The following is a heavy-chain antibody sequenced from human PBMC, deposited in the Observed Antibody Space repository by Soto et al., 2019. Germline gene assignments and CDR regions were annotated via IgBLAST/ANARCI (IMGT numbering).Heavy chain of an antibody. V-gene: IGHV4-30-4*01. J-gene: IGHJ4*02. D-gene: IGHD2-15*01. CDR1: GGSIISGDYY. CDR2: IYYSGST. Sequence: SGTLSLTCTVSGGSIISGDYYWSWIRQPPGKGLEWIGYIYYSGSTYYNPSLKSRVTISVDTSKNQFSLKLSSVTAADTAVYYCARDSHAPGGYCSGGSCLRYDYWGQGTLVTVSS. CDR3: ARDSHAPGGYCSGGSCLRYDY.